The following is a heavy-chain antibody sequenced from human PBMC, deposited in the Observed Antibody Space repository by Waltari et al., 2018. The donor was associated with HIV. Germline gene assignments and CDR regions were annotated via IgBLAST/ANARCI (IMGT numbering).Heavy chain of an antibody. V-gene: IGHV4-4*02. D-gene: IGHD3-10*01. J-gene: IGHJ5*02. CDR1: GGSISSSNW. CDR3: ARRAYYYGSGTPGGSWFDP. Sequence: QVQLQESGPGLVKPSGTLSLTCAVSGGSISSSNWWSWVRPHPGKGLEWIGEIYPSGSPNYTPSLKIRVTISVYKSKMQFSLKLSSVTAADTAVYYCARRAYYYGSGTPGGSWFDPWGQGTLVTVSS. CDR2: IYPSGSP.